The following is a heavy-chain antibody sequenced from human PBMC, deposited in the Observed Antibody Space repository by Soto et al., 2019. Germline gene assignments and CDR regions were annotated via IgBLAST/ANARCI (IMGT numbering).Heavy chain of an antibody. Sequence: AVKVSCKASGGTFSIFGITWVRQAPGQGLEWMGGIIPVFGRPNYAQRFRGRLTITADESTNTSYMELIDLTSEDTAVYYCAREGSGYNFWGQGTQVTVSS. J-gene: IGHJ1*01. CDR2: IIPVFGRP. CDR1: GGTFSIFG. D-gene: IGHD5-12*01. V-gene: IGHV1-69*13. CDR3: AREGSGYNF.